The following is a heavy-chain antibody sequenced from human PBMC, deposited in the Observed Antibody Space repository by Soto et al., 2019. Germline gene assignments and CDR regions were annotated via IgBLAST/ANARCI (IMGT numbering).Heavy chain of an antibody. D-gene: IGHD2-2*01. J-gene: IGHJ4*02. CDR1: GYKPSTWHNFTSYW. V-gene: IGHV5-51*01. CDR3: AGPGVICSSTSCPADY. CDR2: IYPGDSDT. Sequence: GESLKISCKGSGYKPSTWHNFTSYWIAWVRQMPGEGLEWMGIIYPGDSDTRYSPSFQGQVTISADKSINTVYLQWSSLKASDTAMYYCAGPGVICSSTSCPADYWGQGTLVTVSS.